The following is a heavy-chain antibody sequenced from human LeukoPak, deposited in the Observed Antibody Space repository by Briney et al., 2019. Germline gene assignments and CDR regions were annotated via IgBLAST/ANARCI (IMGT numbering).Heavy chain of an antibody. J-gene: IGHJ4*02. CDR1: GFTFKTYA. V-gene: IGHV3-23*03. Sequence: GGSLTLSCAASGFTFKTYAMTWVRQATGKGREWVSVIYNSGSSTYCADSVKGRFTISRENSKNTLNLQMRSLRAEDTATYYCAKDMYGDFGGIDYWGQGTLVTVSS. D-gene: IGHD4-17*01. CDR3: AKDMYGDFGGIDY. CDR2: IYNSGSST.